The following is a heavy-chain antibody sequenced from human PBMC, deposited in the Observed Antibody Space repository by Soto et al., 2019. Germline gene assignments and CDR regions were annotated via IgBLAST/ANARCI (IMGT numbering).Heavy chain of an antibody. CDR1: GGSFSGYY. CDR2: INHSGST. J-gene: IGHJ4*02. CDR3: ATGYCSGGSCYYHYFDY. V-gene: IGHV4-34*01. Sequence: SETLSLTCAVYGGSFSGYYWSWIRQPPGKGLEWIGEINHSGSTNCNPSLKSRVTISVDTSKNHFSLKLRPVTAADTAVYYCATGYCSGGSCYYHYFDYWGQGTLVTVSS. D-gene: IGHD2-15*01.